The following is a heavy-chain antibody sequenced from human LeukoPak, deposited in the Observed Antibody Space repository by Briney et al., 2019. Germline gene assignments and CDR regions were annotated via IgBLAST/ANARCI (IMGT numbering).Heavy chain of an antibody. CDR2: FDPEDGET. Sequence: ASVKVSCKVSGYTLTELSMHWVRQAPGKGLEWMGGFDPEDGETIYAQKFQGRVTMTEDTSTDTAYMELSSLRSEDTAVYYCATLRGVQAQKNWFDPGGQETLVPVP. J-gene: IGHJ5*02. V-gene: IGHV1-24*01. CDR1: GYTLTELS. D-gene: IGHD1-1*01. CDR3: ATLRGVQAQKNWFDP.